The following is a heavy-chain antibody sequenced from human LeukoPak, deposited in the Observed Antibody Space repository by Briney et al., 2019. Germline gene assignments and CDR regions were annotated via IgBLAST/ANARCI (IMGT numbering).Heavy chain of an antibody. CDR1: GFTFSDYY. Sequence: GGSLRLSCAASGFTFSDYYMSWVRQVPGKGLEWVSGIEWNGGRREYADSVKGRFTISRDNAKNSLYLQMKNLRAEDTALYYCASVPDDASGNSRYYFKTWGQGTLVTVSS. V-gene: IGHV3-20*04. CDR2: IEWNGGRR. D-gene: IGHD3-22*01. J-gene: IGHJ4*02. CDR3: ASVPDDASGNSRYYFKT.